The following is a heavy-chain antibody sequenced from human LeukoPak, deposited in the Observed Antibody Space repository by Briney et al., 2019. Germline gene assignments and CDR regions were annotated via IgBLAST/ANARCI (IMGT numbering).Heavy chain of an antibody. CDR3: ARKNDLFNAAFDI. CDR2: TYSDVNT. J-gene: IGHJ3*02. V-gene: IGHV3-53*01. D-gene: IGHD2/OR15-2a*01. Sequence: PGGALRLSCADSGFTVSSNYMSWVRQAPGKGLGWVSITYSDVNTNYADSVKGRFTISRDNSKNTLSLQMNSLRAEDTAVYYCARKNDLFNAAFDIWGQGTVVTVSS. CDR1: GFTVSSNY.